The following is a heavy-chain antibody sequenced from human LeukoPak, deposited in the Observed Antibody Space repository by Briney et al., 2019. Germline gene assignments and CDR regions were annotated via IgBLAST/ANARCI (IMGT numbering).Heavy chain of an antibody. CDR1: GYTFTSYY. Sequence: GASVKVSCRASGYTFTSYYMHWVRQAPGQGFEWMGIINPSGGSTSYAQKFQGRVTMTRDTSTSTVYMELSSLRSEDTAVYYCARASYDFWSGYSRSWYFDLWGRGTLVTVSS. V-gene: IGHV1-46*01. CDR3: ARASYDFWSGYSRSWYFDL. D-gene: IGHD3-3*01. J-gene: IGHJ2*01. CDR2: INPSGGST.